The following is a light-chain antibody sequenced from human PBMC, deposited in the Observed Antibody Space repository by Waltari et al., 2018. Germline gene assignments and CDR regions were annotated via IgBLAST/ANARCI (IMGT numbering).Light chain of an antibody. CDR3: QQYNNWPRST. CDR1: QSVSSN. V-gene: IGKV3-15*01. J-gene: IGKJ5*01. Sequence: EIVMTRSPATLSVSPGERATLSCRASQSVSSNLAWYQQKPGQAPRLLIYGASTRATGIPARFSGSGSGTEFTLTISSLQSEDFAVYYCQQYNNWPRSTFGQGTRLEIK. CDR2: GAS.